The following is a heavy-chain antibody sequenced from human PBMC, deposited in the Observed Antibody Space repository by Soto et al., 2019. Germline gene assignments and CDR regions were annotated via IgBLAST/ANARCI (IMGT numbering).Heavy chain of an antibody. D-gene: IGHD2-15*01. CDR2: ISNSDDST. Sequence: SLRLSCAASGFTFSSYAMSWVRQAPGKGLEWVSTISNSDDSTYYADSVKGRFTISRDNSKNTLYLQMSSLRAEDTAVYYCARAYSDAFDNWGQGTMVTVSS. J-gene: IGHJ3*02. CDR3: ARAYSDAFDN. V-gene: IGHV3-23*01. CDR1: GFTFSSYA.